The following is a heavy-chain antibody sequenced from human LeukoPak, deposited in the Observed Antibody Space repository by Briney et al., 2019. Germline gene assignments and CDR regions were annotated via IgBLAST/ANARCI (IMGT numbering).Heavy chain of an antibody. CDR2: IIHSGST. Sequence: SETLSLTCAVYGGSFSGYYWSWIRQPPGKGLEWIGEIIHSGSTNYNPSLKSRVTISVDTSENQFSLMLSSVTAADTAVYYCARGRGVVGAKCHDYWGQGTLVTVSS. CDR1: GGSFSGYY. V-gene: IGHV4-34*01. D-gene: IGHD1-26*01. CDR3: ARGRGVVGAKCHDY. J-gene: IGHJ4*02.